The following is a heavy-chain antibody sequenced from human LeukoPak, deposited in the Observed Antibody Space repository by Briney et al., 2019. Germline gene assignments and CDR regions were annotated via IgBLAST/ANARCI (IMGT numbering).Heavy chain of an antibody. D-gene: IGHD6-13*01. CDR1: GFTFSSYA. J-gene: IGHJ4*02. CDR2: ISENGGTT. V-gene: IGHV3-23*01. CDR3: AKDYGPKQLVFFDS. Sequence: PGGSLRLSCEASGFTFSSYALSWVRQAPGKGLEWVSAISENGGTTFYADSVKGRFIITRDNSKNTLYMQMNSLRGEDTAVYYCAKDYGPKQLVFFDSWGQGTLVTVSS.